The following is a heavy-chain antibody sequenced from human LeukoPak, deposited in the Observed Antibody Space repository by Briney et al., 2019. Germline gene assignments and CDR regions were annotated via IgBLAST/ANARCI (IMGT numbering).Heavy chain of an antibody. Sequence: SETLSLTCTVSGVSMRPKYWSWVRQAPRKGLEWIGYVYHSGRTNVGPSLKSRATILIDTSKNQFSLKLTSVTAADTALYYCAKMGGHFYDSATDDPLWFDHWGQGIQVTISS. CDR3: AKMGGHFYDSATDDPLWFDH. V-gene: IGHV4-59*13. CDR1: GVSMRPKY. CDR2: VYHSGRT. J-gene: IGHJ5*02. D-gene: IGHD3-22*01.